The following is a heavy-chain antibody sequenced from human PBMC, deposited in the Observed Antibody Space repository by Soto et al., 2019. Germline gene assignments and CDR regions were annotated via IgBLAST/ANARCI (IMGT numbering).Heavy chain of an antibody. Sequence: PSETLSLTCTVSGGSISSYYWSWIRQPPGKGLEWIGYIYYSGSTNYNPSLKSRVTISVDTSKNQFSLKLSSVTAADTAVYYCAKTGNRLKSDWFDPWGQGTLVTVSS. D-gene: IGHD1-1*01. V-gene: IGHV4-59*01. CDR3: AKTGNRLKSDWFDP. CDR1: GGSISSYY. CDR2: IYYSGST. J-gene: IGHJ5*02.